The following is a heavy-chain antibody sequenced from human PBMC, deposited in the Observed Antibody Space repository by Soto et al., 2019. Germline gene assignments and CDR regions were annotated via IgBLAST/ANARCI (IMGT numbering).Heavy chain of an antibody. Sequence: EVQLVESGGGLVQPGGSLRLSCAASGFTFSSYWMHWVRQAPGKGLVWVSRINSDGSTTTYAASVKGRFTISRDNAKNTLYLQMNSLRAEDTAVYYCVRVPTGGYAFSLDDYWGQGTLVTVSS. D-gene: IGHD5-12*01. CDR3: VRVPTGGYAFSLDDY. J-gene: IGHJ4*02. V-gene: IGHV3-74*01. CDR1: GFTFSSYW. CDR2: INSDGSTT.